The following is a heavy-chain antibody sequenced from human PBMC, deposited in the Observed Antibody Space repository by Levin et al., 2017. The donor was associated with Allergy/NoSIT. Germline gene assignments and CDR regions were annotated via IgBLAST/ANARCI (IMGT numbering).Heavy chain of an antibody. V-gene: IGHV3-23*01. CDR1: GFTFSSYG. D-gene: IGHD3-9*01. Sequence: QAGGSLRLSCAASGFTFSSYGMSWVRQAPGKGLEWVSSISSSDSSTSYADSVKGRFTISRDNSKNTLFLQMNSLRAEDTAIYYCAKGYYHSKGPSDFWGQGTLVTVSS. CDR2: ISSSDSST. J-gene: IGHJ4*02. CDR3: AKGYYHSKGPSDF.